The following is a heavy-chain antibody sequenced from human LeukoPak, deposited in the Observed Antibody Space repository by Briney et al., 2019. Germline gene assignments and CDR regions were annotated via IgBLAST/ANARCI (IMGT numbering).Heavy chain of an antibody. D-gene: IGHD2-2*01. V-gene: IGHV4-39*01. CDR3: ASSLGGYCSSASCHAGGYFDY. CDR2: IYYNGNT. Sequence: SETLSLTCTVSGGSISSSTYYWVWIRQPPGKGLEWIGSIYYNGNTYYNPSLKSRVTISVDTSKNQFSLRLSSVTATDRAVYYCASSLGGYCSSASCHAGGYFDYWGQGSLVTVSS. CDR1: GGSISSSTYY. J-gene: IGHJ4*02.